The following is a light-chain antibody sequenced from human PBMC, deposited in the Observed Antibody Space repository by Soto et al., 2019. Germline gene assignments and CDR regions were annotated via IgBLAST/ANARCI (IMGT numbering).Light chain of an antibody. CDR1: QSVSSSY. V-gene: IGKV3-20*01. J-gene: IGKJ1*01. CDR3: QQYGSSPWT. CDR2: GAS. Sequence: EIVLTQSPGTLSLSPGERVTLSCRASQSVSSSYLAWYQQKPGQAPRLLIYGASSRATGIPDRFRGSGSGTDFTLTISRLEPEDFAVYYCQQYGSSPWTFGQGTKVDIK.